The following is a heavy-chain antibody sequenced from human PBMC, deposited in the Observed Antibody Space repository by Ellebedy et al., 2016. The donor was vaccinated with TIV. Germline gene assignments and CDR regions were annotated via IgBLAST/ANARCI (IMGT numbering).Heavy chain of an antibody. Sequence: PGGSLRLSCAASGLTFSSHAMSRVRQAQGKGLEWVSTITESGGNTYYADSVKGRFTISRDNSKDTMFLQMKRLRTEDTAIDFCARDPVGVGPAFDVWGQGTMVTVSS. CDR3: ARDPVGVGPAFDV. J-gene: IGHJ3*01. D-gene: IGHD4-23*01. CDR1: GLTFSSHA. CDR2: ITESGGNT. V-gene: IGHV3-23*01.